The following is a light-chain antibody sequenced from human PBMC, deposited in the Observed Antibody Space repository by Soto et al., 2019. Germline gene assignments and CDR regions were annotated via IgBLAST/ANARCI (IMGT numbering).Light chain of an antibody. J-gene: IGKJ1*01. Sequence: EVVLTQSPATLSLSPGERATLSCRASQNIRTFLDWYQQKPGQAPRLLIYGASNRATGIPARFSGSGSGTDFTRTISSLESEAFAVYYCQQHSHWPPWTFGQGTRVEI. CDR1: QNIRTF. V-gene: IGKV3-11*01. CDR3: QQHSHWPPWT. CDR2: GAS.